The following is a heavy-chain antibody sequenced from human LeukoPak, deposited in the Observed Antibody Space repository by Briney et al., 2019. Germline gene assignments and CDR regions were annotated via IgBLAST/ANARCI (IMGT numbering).Heavy chain of an antibody. CDR3: AKRFYGSGSYYNVDY. CDR1: GFTFSSYG. D-gene: IGHD3-10*01. Sequence: GGSLRLSCAASGFTFSSYGMHWVRQAPGQGLEWVAFIRYDGSNKYYADTVKGRFTISRDNSKNTLYLQMNSLRAEDTAVYYCAKRFYGSGSYYNVDYWGQGTLVTVSS. CDR2: IRYDGSNK. V-gene: IGHV3-30*02. J-gene: IGHJ4*02.